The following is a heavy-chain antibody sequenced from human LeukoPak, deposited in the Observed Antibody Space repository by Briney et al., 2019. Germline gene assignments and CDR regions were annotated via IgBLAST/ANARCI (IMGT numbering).Heavy chain of an antibody. Sequence: SETLSLICTVSGGSISSSSYYWGWIRQPPGKGLEWIGTIYYSGITYFNASLKSRVTMSVDTSKNQFSLKLSSVTAADTAVYYCARSPDSDRHDYWGQGTLVIVSS. CDR2: IYYSGIT. D-gene: IGHD3-9*01. CDR1: GGSISSSSYY. J-gene: IGHJ4*02. V-gene: IGHV4-39*07. CDR3: ARSPDSDRHDY.